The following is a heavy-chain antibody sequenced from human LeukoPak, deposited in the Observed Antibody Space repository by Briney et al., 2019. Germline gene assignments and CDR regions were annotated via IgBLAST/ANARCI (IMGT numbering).Heavy chain of an antibody. J-gene: IGHJ4*02. D-gene: IGHD4-23*01. CDR2: IASDGSST. Sequence: GASLRLSCAASGFTFSSYWMNWVRQAPGKGLVWVSRIASDGSSTTYADSVKGRFSISRDNAKNTLYLQMNSLRVEDTAVYYCARGRPHGNDYWGQGTLVTVSS. CDR3: ARGRPHGNDY. CDR1: GFTFSSYW. V-gene: IGHV3-74*01.